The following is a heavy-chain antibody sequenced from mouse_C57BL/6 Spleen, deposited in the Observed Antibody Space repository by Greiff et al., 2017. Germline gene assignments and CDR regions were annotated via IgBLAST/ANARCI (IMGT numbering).Heavy chain of an antibody. J-gene: IGHJ3*01. CDR3: AREEGYDGYLAY. Sequence: EVKLQESGGDLVKPGGSLKLSCAASGFTFSSYGMSWVRQTPDKRLEWVATISSGGSYTYYPDSVKGRFTISRDNAKNTLYLQMSSLKSEDTAMYYCAREEGYDGYLAYWGQGTLVTVSA. CDR2: ISSGGSYT. CDR1: GFTFSSYG. D-gene: IGHD2-3*01. V-gene: IGHV5-6*01.